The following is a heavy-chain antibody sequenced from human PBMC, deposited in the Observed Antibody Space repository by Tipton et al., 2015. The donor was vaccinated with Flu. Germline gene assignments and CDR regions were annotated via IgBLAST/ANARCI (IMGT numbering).Heavy chain of an antibody. CDR1: GGSISSSSYY. D-gene: IGHD5-18*01. CDR2: IYYSGST. J-gene: IGHJ5*02. CDR3: ARDRGYSYGAWFDP. Sequence: GLVKPSETLSLTCTVSGGSISSSSYYWGWIRQPPGKGLEWIGSIYYSGSTYYNPSLKSRVTISVDTSKNQFSLKLSSVTAADTAVYYCARDRGYSYGAWFDPWGQGTLVTVSS. V-gene: IGHV4-39*07.